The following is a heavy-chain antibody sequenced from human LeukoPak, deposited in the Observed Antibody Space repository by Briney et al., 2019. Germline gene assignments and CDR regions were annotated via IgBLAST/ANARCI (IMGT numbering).Heavy chain of an antibody. CDR1: GYTFTSYG. CDR3: ARFPGYSSGGYLFPRDG. V-gene: IGHV1-18*01. D-gene: IGHD6-25*01. CDR2: ISADNGNT. Sequence: ASVKVSCKASGYTFTSYGINWVRQAPGEGLEWMGWISADNGNTNYAQKFQGRVTMTTDTSTSTAYMELRSLRSDDTAVYYCARFPGYSSGGYLFPRDGGGREPLVTVPS. J-gene: IGHJ4*02.